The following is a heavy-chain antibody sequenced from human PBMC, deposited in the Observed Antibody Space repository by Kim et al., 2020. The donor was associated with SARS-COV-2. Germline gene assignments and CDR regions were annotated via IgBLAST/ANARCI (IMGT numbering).Heavy chain of an antibody. CDR3: ARDPGGHLLAGNDAFDL. CDR2: INPTGGRT. CDR1: GYTLSLSY. D-gene: IGHD3-10*01. J-gene: IGHJ3*01. V-gene: IGHV1-46*01. Sequence: ASVKVSCKASGYTLSLSYRHWVRRAPGQGLEWMGIINPTGGRTTYAQKFQGRVTMTSDASTNTADMEMSSLRFEDTAVYYCARDPGGHLLAGNDAFDLWG.